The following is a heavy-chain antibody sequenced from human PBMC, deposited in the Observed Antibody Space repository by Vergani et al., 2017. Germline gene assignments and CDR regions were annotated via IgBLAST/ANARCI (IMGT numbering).Heavy chain of an antibody. J-gene: IGHJ6*03. CDR2: IYYSGST. D-gene: IGHD3-22*01. CDR3: ARDVPHYYEDSRGYDNYYYYMDV. V-gene: IGHV4-59*01. Sequence: QVQLQESGPGLVKPSETLSLTCTVSGGSISSYYLSWIRQPPGKGLEWIGYIYYSGSTNYNPSLKSRVTISVDTSKNQCYLKLSSVTAADTAVYYCARDVPHYYEDSRGYDNYYYYMDVWGKGTTVTVSS. CDR1: GGSISSYY.